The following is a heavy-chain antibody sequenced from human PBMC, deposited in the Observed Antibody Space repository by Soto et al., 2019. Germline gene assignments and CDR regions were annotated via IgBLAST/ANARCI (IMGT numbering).Heavy chain of an antibody. CDR2: LIPYNGDR. D-gene: IGHD5-12*01. CDR1: GYTFTSYG. J-gene: IGHJ5*02. CDR3: VRDASSGYRGWWDP. V-gene: IGHV1-18*01. Sequence: ASVKVSCKASGYTFTSYGISWVRQAPGQGLEWMGLLIPYNGDRIYAQKFQGRVVLTTDTATNTAYMELGSLGSDDTAVYYCVRDASSGYRGWWDPWGQGTLVTVSS.